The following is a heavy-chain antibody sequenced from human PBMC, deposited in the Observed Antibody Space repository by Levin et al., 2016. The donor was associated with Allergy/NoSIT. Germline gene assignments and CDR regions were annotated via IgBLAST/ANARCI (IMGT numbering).Heavy chain of an antibody. Sequence: RQAPGKGLEWIGYIYYSGSTNYNPSLKSRVTISVDTSKNQFSLKLSSVTAADTAVYYCARAKGRTMVRGVANYYYMDVWGKGTTVTVSS. CDR3: ARAKGRTMVRGVANYYYMDV. J-gene: IGHJ6*03. CDR2: IYYSGST. D-gene: IGHD3-10*01. V-gene: IGHV4-59*01.